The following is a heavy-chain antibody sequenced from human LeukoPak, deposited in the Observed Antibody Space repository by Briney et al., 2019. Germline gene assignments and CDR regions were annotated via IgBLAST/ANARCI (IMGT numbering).Heavy chain of an antibody. CDR1: GGSFSGYY. Sequence: SETLSLTCAVYGGSFSGYYWSWIRQPPGKGLEWIGEINHSGSTNYNPSLKSRVTISLDTSKNQFSLKLSSVTAADTAVYYCARVVVAATDWFVPWGLGTLVTVSS. D-gene: IGHD2-15*01. CDR2: INHSGST. V-gene: IGHV4-34*01. J-gene: IGHJ5*02. CDR3: ARVVVAATDWFVP.